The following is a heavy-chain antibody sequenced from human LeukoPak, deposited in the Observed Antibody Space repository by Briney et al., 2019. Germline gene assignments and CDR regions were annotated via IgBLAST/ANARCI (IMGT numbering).Heavy chain of an antibody. CDR1: GGSISNYY. J-gene: IGHJ4*02. CDR2: IYYSGST. V-gene: IGHV4-59*08. CDR3: ARHRASLFEH. Sequence: SETLSLTCTVSGGSISNYYRTWIRQPPGKGLEWIGYIYYSGSTNYNPSLKSRVTISVDTSKNQFSLKLSSVTAADTAVYYCARHRASLFEHLGQGTLVTVSS.